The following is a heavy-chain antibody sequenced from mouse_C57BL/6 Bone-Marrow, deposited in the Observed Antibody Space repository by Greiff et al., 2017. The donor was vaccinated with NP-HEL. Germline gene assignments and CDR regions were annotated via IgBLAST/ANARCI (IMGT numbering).Heavy chain of an antibody. J-gene: IGHJ2*01. D-gene: IGHD3-2*02. CDR3: ARSETAQATDY. V-gene: IGHV1-26*01. CDR1: GYTFTDYY. Sequence: VQLQQSGPELVKPGASVKISCKASGYTFTDYYMNWVKQSHGKSLEWIGDINPNNGGTSYNQKFKGKATLTVDKSSSTAYMELRSLTSEDSAVYYCARSETAQATDYWGQGTTLTVSS. CDR2: INPNNGGT.